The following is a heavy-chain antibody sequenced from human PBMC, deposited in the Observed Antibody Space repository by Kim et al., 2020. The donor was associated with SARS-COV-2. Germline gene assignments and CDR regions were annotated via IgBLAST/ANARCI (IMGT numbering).Heavy chain of an antibody. CDR3: ARAHGMDV. V-gene: IGHV3-74*01. CDR1: GFTFNTYL. Sequence: VGSLRLSCAASGFTFNTYLMHWVRQAPGKGLVWVSHINGGGSTTNYADSVKGRFTISRDNAKNTLYLEMNSLRAEDTAVYYCARAHGMDVWGQGTTVTVSS. CDR2: INGGGSTT. J-gene: IGHJ6*02.